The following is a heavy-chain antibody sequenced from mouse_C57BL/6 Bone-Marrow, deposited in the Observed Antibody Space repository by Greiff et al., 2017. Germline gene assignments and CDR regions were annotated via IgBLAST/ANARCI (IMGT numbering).Heavy chain of an antibody. J-gene: IGHJ3*01. CDR3: SEDSAVYYCASHYYGSSPFAY. CDR2: GQGLEWIG. V-gene: IGHV1-87*01. CDR1: YTFSRRVH. D-gene: IGHD1-1*01. Sequence: VKLVESGPELARPWASVKISCQAFYTFSRRVHFAIRDTNYWMQWVKQRPGQGLEWIGAIYPGNGDTSYNQKFTAKATLTADQSSRTAYMHSSSLPSEDSAVYYCASHYYGSSPFAYWGQGTLVTVSA.